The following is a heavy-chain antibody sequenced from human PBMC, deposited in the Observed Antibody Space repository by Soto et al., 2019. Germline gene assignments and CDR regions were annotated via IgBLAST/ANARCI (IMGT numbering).Heavy chain of an antibody. Sequence: PSETLSLTCTVSGGSLSSHYWTWIRQSPGKGLEWIGYVYFSGNTNYNPSLKSRVTISIDTSKNQFSLRLASVTAADTAFYYCGSVRPSGCVLSWGQGTLVTVSS. CDR1: GGSLSSHY. CDR3: GSVRPSGCVLS. V-gene: IGHV4-59*11. D-gene: IGHD6-25*01. CDR2: VYFSGNT. J-gene: IGHJ5*02.